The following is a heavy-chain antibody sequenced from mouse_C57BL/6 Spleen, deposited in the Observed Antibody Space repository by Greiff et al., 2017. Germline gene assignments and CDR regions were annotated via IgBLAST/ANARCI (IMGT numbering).Heavy chain of an antibody. V-gene: IGHV1-81*01. CDR3: AREGDYGSSSDYFDY. CDR1: GYTFTSYG. Sequence: QVQLQQSGAELARPGASVKLSCKASGYTFTSYGISWVKQRTGQGLEWIGEIYPRSGNTYYNEKFKGKDTLTADKSSSTAYMELRSLTSEDSAVYFCAREGDYGSSSDYFDYWGQGTTLTVSS. D-gene: IGHD1-1*01. J-gene: IGHJ2*01. CDR2: IYPRSGNT.